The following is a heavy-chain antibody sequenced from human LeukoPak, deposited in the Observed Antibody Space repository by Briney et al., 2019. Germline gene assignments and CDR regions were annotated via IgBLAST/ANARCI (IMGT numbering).Heavy chain of an antibody. J-gene: IGHJ4*02. CDR2: VSYDGSKE. V-gene: IGHV3-30-3*01. Sequence: GGSLRLSCEASGFSFNIYTMHWVRQTPGKGPEWVAMVSYDGSKEYYADSVRGRFTISRDNSKNTLFLQMNSLRAEDTAVYYCAREGGTFSPVRGQGTLVTVSS. D-gene: IGHD1-26*01. CDR1: GFSFNIYT. CDR3: AREGGTFSPV.